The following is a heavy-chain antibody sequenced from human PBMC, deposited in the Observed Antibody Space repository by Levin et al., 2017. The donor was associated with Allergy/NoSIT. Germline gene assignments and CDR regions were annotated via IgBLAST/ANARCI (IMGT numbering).Heavy chain of an antibody. V-gene: IGHV4-59*01. CDR3: ARMGDTAMVDPFDY. Sequence: KTSETLSLTCTVSGDSISNYYWSWIRQPPGKGLEWMGYIYYSGNTNYNPSLKSRVTISIDTSKSQFSLKLRSVTAADTAVYYCARMGDTAMVDPFDYWGQGTLVTVSS. CDR2: IYYSGNT. D-gene: IGHD5-18*01. J-gene: IGHJ4*02. CDR1: GDSISNYY.